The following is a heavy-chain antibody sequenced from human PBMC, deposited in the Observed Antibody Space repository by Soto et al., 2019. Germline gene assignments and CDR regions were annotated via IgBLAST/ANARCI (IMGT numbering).Heavy chain of an antibody. V-gene: IGHV4-34*01. CDR3: ARGVRLFRGSFDP. Sequence: QVHLQQWGAGLLKPSETLSLTCAVYGGSFSDTYWNWFHQPPGKGLEWIGEINHNTNTIYNPSLTRRVPXSXDXXKNHFSLKLTSVTAADTAVYYCARGVRLFRGSFDPWGQGTLVTVSS. CDR1: GGSFSDTY. D-gene: IGHD2-15*01. CDR2: INHNTNT. J-gene: IGHJ5*02.